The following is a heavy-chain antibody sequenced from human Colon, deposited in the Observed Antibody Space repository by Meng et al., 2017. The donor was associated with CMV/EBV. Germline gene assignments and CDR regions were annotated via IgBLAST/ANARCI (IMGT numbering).Heavy chain of an antibody. CDR2: IKDDGREK. V-gene: IGHV3-7*01. Sequence: GESLKISCAASGFTFSNYWMTWLRQAPGRGLELVARIKDDGREKYFVGSVKGRFTISRDNAKNSLYLQMNSLRAEDTAVYYCARDPVIKAFDIWGQGTMVTVSS. CDR3: ARDPVIKAFDI. J-gene: IGHJ3*02. CDR1: GFTFSNYW.